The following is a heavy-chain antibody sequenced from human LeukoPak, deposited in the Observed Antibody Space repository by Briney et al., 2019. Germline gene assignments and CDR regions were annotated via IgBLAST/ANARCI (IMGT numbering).Heavy chain of an antibody. CDR3: AKDQYRYGSGSYSDY. CDR1: GFTFSSYG. D-gene: IGHD3-10*01. V-gene: IGHV3-30*02. J-gene: IGHJ4*02. CDR2: IRYDGSNK. Sequence: GGSLRLSCAASGFTFSSYGMHWVRQASGKGLEWVSFIRYDGSNKYYADSVKGRFTISRDNSKNTLYLEMISLRAEDTAVYYCAKDQYRYGSGSYSDYWGQGTLVTVSS.